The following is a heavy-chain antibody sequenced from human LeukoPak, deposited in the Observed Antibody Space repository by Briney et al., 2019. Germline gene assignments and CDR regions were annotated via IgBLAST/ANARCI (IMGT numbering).Heavy chain of an antibody. D-gene: IGHD3-10*02. CDR2: ISTSSSTI. J-gene: IGHJ6*04. Sequence: GGSLRLSCAASGFTFSSFSVNWVRQAPGKGLEWVSYISTSSSTIYYADSVKGRFTISRDNAKNSLYLQMNSLRAEDTAVYYCAELGLTMIGGVWGKGTTVTISS. CDR1: GFTFSSFS. V-gene: IGHV3-48*04. CDR3: AELGLTMIGGV.